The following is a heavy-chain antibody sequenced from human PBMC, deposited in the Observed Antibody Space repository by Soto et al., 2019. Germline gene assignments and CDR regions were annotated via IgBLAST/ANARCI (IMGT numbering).Heavy chain of an antibody. Sequence: ASVKVSCKASGYTFTGYYMHWVRQAPGQGLEWMGWINPNSGGTNYAQKFQGWATMTRDTSISTAYMELSRLRSDDTAVYYCARDLVGFSSGTNWFDPWGQGTLVTVSS. CDR1: GYTFTGYY. V-gene: IGHV1-2*04. CDR2: INPNSGGT. CDR3: ARDLVGFSSGTNWFDP. J-gene: IGHJ5*02. D-gene: IGHD6-6*01.